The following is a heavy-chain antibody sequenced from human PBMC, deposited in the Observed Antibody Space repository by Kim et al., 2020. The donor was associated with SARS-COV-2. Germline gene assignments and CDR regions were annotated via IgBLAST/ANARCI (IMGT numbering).Heavy chain of an antibody. CDR3: ARESQLPGGHAFGI. CDR2: IYYSGST. Sequence: SETLSLTCTVSGGSISSYYWSWIRQPPGKGLEWIGYIYYSGSTNYNPSLKSRVTISVDTSKNQSSLKLSSVTAADTAVYYCARESQLPGGHAFGIWGQWTMGTVSS. V-gene: IGHV4-59*01. CDR1: GGSISSYY. D-gene: IGHD2-2*01. J-gene: IGHJ3*02.